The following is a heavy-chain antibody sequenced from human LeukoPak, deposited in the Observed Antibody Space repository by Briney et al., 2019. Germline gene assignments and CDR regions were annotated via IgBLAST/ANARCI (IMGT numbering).Heavy chain of an antibody. D-gene: IGHD6-13*01. CDR2: INAGNGNT. CDR1: GYTFTSYA. CDR3: ARDRGGAAAQTFDY. J-gene: IGHJ4*02. Sequence: ASVKVSCKASGYTFTSYAMHWVRQARGQRLEWMGWINAGNGNTKYSQKFQGRVTITRDTSASTAYMELSSLRSEDTAVYYCARDRGGAAAQTFDYWGQGTLVTVSS. V-gene: IGHV1-3*01.